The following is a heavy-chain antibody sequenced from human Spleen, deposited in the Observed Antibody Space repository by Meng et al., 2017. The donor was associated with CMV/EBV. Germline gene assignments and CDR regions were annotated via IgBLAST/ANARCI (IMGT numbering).Heavy chain of an antibody. J-gene: IGHJ4*02. CDR1: GLNFKIYG. CDR3: AKDSSSGHPNY. V-gene: IGHV3-30*02. CDR2: IRYDEKTK. Sequence: GESLKISCATSGLNFKIYGMHWVRQLPGKGLEWVAFIRYDEKTKYYADSVKGRFTISRDNSKNTLYLQMNSLTVEDTAVYYCAKDSSSGHPNYWGQGTLVTVSS. D-gene: IGHD6-19*01.